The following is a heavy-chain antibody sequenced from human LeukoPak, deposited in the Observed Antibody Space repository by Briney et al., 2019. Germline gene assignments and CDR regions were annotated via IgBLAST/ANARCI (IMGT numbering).Heavy chain of an antibody. Sequence: ASVKVSCKASGYTFTGYYMHWVRQAPGQGLEWMGWINPNSGGTNYAQKLQGRVTMTRDTSISTAYMELSRLRSDDTAVYYCARTPGGYYDLDYWGQGTLVTVSS. D-gene: IGHD2/OR15-2a*01. J-gene: IGHJ4*02. CDR3: ARTPGGYYDLDY. CDR2: INPNSGGT. CDR1: GYTFTGYY. V-gene: IGHV1-2*02.